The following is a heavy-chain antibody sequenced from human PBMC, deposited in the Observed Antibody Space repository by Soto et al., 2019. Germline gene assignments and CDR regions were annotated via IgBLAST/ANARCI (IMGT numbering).Heavy chain of an antibody. D-gene: IGHD2-21*02. V-gene: IGHV4-39*01. CDR1: GDSISSRSYY. CDR3: ARQRTSVVTQAYFDV. CDR2: IYYSGST. J-gene: IGHJ4*02. Sequence: SETLSLTCTVTGDSISSRSYYWGWIRQPPGKGLEWIGSIYYSGSTYNNPPLRSRVSMSIDTCKDQFSLKLKSVTAADTALYFCARQRTSVVTQAYFDVWGPVSLVTVSS.